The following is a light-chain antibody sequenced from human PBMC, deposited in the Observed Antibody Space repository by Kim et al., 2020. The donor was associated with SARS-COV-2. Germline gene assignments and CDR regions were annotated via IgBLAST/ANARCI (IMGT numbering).Light chain of an antibody. CDR3: QQYNDWRLIT. CDR1: QSVSSN. V-gene: IGKV3-15*01. CDR2: GAI. Sequence: VMTQSPATLSVSPRAGVTLSCRASQSVSSNLAWYQQKPGQAPRLLISGAINRATGVPARIRGGGSGTEFTLTISGLQSEDSAVYYCQQYNDWRLITFGQGTRLEIK. J-gene: IGKJ5*01.